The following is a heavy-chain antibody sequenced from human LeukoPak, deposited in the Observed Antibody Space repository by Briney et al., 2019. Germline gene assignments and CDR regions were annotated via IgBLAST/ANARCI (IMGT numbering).Heavy chain of an antibody. CDR2: ISGSGGST. CDR3: AKGRSEGCWLYFDY. CDR1: GFTFSSYA. Sequence: PGGSLRLSCAASGFTFSSYAMSWVRQASGKGLEWVSAISGSGGSTYYADSVKGRFTISRDNSKNTLYLQMNSLRAEDTAVYYCAKGRSEGCWLYFDYWGQGTLVTVSS. V-gene: IGHV3-23*01. J-gene: IGHJ4*02. D-gene: IGHD3-9*01.